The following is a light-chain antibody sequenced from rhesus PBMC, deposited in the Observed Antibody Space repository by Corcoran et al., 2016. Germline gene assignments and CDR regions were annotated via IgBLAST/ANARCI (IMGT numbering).Light chain of an antibody. J-gene: IGKJ1*01. V-gene: IGKV1-22*01. Sequence: DIQMTQSPSSLSASVGDTVTITCRASQSISSWLAWYQQKPGKVPNLLIYQASTLQNGVPSRVIGNGSGTDFALTISSLQSEDFATYYCQAYARSPWAFGPGTKVEIK. CDR2: QAS. CDR1: QSISSW. CDR3: QAYARSPWA.